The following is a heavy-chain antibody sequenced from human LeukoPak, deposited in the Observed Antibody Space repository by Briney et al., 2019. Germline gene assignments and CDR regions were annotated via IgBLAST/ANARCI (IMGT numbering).Heavy chain of an antibody. V-gene: IGHV4-39*02. CDR2: IYYSGST. J-gene: IGHJ6*03. Sequence: VKPSETLSLTCTVSGGSISSSSYYWGWIRQPPGKGLEWIGSIYYSGSTYYNPSLKSRVTISVDTSKNQFSLKLSSVTAADTAVYYCARELDSVNYYYYYYMDVWGKGTTVTVSS. D-gene: IGHD4-11*01. CDR1: GGSISSSSYY. CDR3: ARELDSVNYYYYYYMDV.